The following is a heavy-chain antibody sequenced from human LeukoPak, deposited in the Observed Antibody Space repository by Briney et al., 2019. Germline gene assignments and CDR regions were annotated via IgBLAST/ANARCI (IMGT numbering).Heavy chain of an antibody. CDR2: INWIAGST. Sequence: GWSLRLSCAASGFTFDDYVMSWVRQAPGKGVEWVSGINWIAGSTDYAHSVKGRFTISRDKAKNSLYLQMNSLRDAYTPLYICARDVMSGSYAFDIWGQETRFTVS. CDR3: ARDVMSGSYAFDI. V-gene: IGHV3-20*01. D-gene: IGHD1-26*01. J-gene: IGHJ3*02. CDR1: GFTFDDYV.